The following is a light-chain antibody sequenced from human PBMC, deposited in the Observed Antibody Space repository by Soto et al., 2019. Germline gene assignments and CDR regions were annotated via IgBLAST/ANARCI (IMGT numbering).Light chain of an antibody. CDR1: QSVGNNY. J-gene: IGKJ5*01. V-gene: IGKV3-20*01. CDR3: HQYAYPPQP. CDR2: NAF. Sequence: EIVLTQSPGTLSLSPGESTTLSCRASQSVGNNYLAWYQQKPGQAPRLLIYNAFNRATGIPGRFSGSGSGTDFTLTITRLEPEDFAVYYCHQYAYPPQPFGQGTRLEMK.